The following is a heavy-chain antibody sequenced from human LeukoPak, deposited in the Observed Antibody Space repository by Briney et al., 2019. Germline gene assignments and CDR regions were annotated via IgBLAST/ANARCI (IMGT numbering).Heavy chain of an antibody. CDR2: IIPILGIA. J-gene: IGHJ5*02. CDR1: GGTFSSYA. D-gene: IGHD2-2*01. Sequence: AAVKVSCKASGGTFSSYAISWVRQAPGQGLEWMGRIIPILGIANYAQKFQGRVTITADKSTSTAYMELSSLRSEDTAVYYCARCRYQLLPRWFDPWGQGTLVTVSS. CDR3: ARCRYQLLPRWFDP. V-gene: IGHV1-69*04.